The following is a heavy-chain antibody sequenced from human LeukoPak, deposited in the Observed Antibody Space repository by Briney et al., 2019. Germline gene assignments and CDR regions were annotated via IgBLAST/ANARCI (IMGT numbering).Heavy chain of an antibody. V-gene: IGHV3-48*02. J-gene: IGHJ4*02. CDR2: ISSSSSTI. Sequence: PGGSLRLSCAASGFTFSSYRMNWVRQAPGKGLEWVSYISSSSSTIYYADSVKGRFTISRDNAKNSLYLQMNSLRDEDTAVYYCARGVYYDSSGYYSGDYFDYWGQGTLVTVSS. D-gene: IGHD3-22*01. CDR3: ARGVYYDSSGYYSGDYFDY. CDR1: GFTFSSYR.